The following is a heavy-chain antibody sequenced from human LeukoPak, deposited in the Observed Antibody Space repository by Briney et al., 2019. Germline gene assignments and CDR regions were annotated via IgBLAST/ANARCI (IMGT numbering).Heavy chain of an antibody. V-gene: IGHV3-21*01. CDR3: ARVFVGYYDSSGAFDY. Sequence: GGSLRLSCAASGFTFSRYTMNWVRQAPGKGLEWVSSISSSSSYIYYAESLRGRIAISRDNAKNSLYLQMNSLRAEDTAVYYCARVFVGYYDSSGAFDYWGQGTLVTVSS. CDR2: ISSSSSYI. D-gene: IGHD3-22*01. J-gene: IGHJ4*02. CDR1: GFTFSRYT.